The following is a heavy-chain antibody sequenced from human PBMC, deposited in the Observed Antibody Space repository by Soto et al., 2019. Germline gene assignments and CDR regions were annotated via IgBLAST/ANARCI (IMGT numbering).Heavy chain of an antibody. V-gene: IGHV1-69*12. D-gene: IGHD3-22*01. J-gene: IGHJ3*02. CDR3: ARAVTMIVGGWLDI. Sequence: QVQLVQSGAEVKRPGSSVKVSCKASGGTSGSYAITWVRQAPGQGLEWMGGIIPLFRTTNYAQKFQGRVTLTAEESTSTAYLELSSLRSEDTAVYYCARAVTMIVGGWLDIWGKGTMVTVSS. CDR1: GGTSGSYA. CDR2: IIPLFRTT.